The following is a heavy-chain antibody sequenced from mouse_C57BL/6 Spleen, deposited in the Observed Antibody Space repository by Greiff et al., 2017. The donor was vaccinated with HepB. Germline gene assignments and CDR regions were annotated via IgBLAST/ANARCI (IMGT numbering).Heavy chain of an antibody. J-gene: IGHJ2*01. Sequence: QVQLKESGPELVKPGASVKISCKASGYAFSSSWMNWVKQRPGKGLEWIGRIYPGDGDTNYNGKFKGKATLTADKSSSTAYMQLSSLTSEDSAVYFCARRGIYYDYEDFDYWGQGTTLTVSS. CDR3: ARRGIYYDYEDFDY. CDR1: GYAFSSSW. V-gene: IGHV1-82*01. D-gene: IGHD2-4*01. CDR2: IYPGDGDT.